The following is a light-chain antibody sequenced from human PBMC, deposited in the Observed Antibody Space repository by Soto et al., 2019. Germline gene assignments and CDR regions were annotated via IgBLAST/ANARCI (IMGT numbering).Light chain of an antibody. J-gene: IGKJ2*01. Sequence: DIQMTQSPSTLSASVGDRVTITCRASQNINSWLAWYQQKPGKAPKLLIYQASNLESGVSSRFSGSGSGTEFTITISSLQPDDFATYSCQQYKSYWDTFGQGTNLEI. V-gene: IGKV1-5*03. CDR3: QQYKSYWDT. CDR1: QNINSW. CDR2: QAS.